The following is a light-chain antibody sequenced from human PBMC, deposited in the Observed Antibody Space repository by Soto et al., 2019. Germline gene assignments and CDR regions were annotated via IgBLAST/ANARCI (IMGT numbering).Light chain of an antibody. J-gene: IGKJ1*01. CDR3: QQYDNLLWT. Sequence: DIPMTQSPSSLSASVGDRVTITCQASQDISNYLNWYQQKPGKAPKLLIYDASNLETGVPSRFSESGSGTEFTFTISSLQPEDIAAYYCQQYDNLLWTFGQGTKVEVK. CDR1: QDISNY. V-gene: IGKV1-33*01. CDR2: DAS.